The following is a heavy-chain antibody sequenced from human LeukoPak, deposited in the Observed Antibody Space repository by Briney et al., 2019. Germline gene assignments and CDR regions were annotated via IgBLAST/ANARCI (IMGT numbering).Heavy chain of an antibody. CDR3: AKTTTGYSSGRSPGWPVDY. V-gene: IGHV3-23*01. J-gene: IGHJ4*02. Sequence: GGSLRLSCAASGFTFSSYAMYWVRQAPGKGLEWVSGIKGRFTISRDNSKNTVYLQMNSLRAEDTAVYYCAKTTTGYSSGRSPGWPVDYWGQGTLVTVSS. D-gene: IGHD6-19*01. CDR2: I. CDR1: GFTFSSYA.